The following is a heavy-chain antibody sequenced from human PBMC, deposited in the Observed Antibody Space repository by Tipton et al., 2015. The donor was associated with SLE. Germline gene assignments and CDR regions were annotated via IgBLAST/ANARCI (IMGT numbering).Heavy chain of an antibody. CDR3: ARRAGGYQYYYGMDV. D-gene: IGHD5-12*01. Sequence: TLSLTCAVSGGSLSRYYWSWIRQPPGKGLEWIGGVYYSGETYYNPSLKSRVTISIDTSNNQFSLRLSSVTAADTAVYYCARRAGGYQYYYGMDVWGQGTTVTVSS. J-gene: IGHJ6*02. CDR2: VYYSGET. CDR1: GGSLSRYY. V-gene: IGHV4-34*01.